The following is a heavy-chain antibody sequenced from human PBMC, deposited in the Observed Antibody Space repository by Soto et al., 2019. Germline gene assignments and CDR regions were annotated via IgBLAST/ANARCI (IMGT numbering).Heavy chain of an antibody. CDR3: ARGQNYYDSSGYYYFDY. D-gene: IGHD3-22*01. CDR1: GFTFSSYE. CDR2: ISSSGSTI. V-gene: IGHV3-48*03. Sequence: GGSLRLSCAASGFTFSSYEMNWVRQAPGKGLEWVSYISSSGSTIYYADSVKGRFTISRDNAKNSLYLQMNSLRAEDTAVYYCARGQNYYDSSGYYYFDYWGLGTLVTVSS. J-gene: IGHJ4*02.